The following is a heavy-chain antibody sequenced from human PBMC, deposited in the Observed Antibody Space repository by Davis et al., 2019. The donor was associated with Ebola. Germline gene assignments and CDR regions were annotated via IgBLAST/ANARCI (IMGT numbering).Heavy chain of an antibody. CDR3: TKGRDGYNKSFDY. J-gene: IGHJ4*02. D-gene: IGHD5-24*01. V-gene: IGHV6-1*01. CDR1: GDSVSSNTAA. CDR2: TYYRSKWHF. Sequence: PSETLSLTCAISGDSVSSNTAAWNWIRQSPSRGLEWLGRTYYRSKWHFDYAVSVKSRITINSDTSKNQFSLQLNSVTPEDTAVYYCTKGRDGYNKSFDYWGQGTLVTVSS.